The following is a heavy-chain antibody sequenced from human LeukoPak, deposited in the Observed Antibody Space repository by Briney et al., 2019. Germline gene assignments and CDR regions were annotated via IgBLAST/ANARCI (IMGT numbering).Heavy chain of an antibody. CDR3: ARDSRGTYYDSSGYYHYFDY. D-gene: IGHD3-22*01. V-gene: IGHV4-59*12. Sequence: PSETLSLTCTVSGGSISSYYWSWIRQPPGKGLEWIGYIYYSGSTNYNPSLKSRVTMSVDTSKNQFSLKLSSVTAADTAVYYCARDSRGTYYDSSGYYHYFDYWGQGTLVTVSS. J-gene: IGHJ4*02. CDR2: IYYSGST. CDR1: GGSISSYY.